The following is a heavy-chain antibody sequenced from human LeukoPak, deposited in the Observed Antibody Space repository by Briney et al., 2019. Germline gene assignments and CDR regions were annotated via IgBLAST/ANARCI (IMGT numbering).Heavy chain of an antibody. CDR3: AKGAGYSSGWLDY. D-gene: IGHD6-19*01. CDR1: GFTFSSYG. J-gene: IGHJ4*02. CDR2: ISYDGSNK. Sequence: PGRSLRLSCAASGFTFSSYGMHWVRQAPGKGLEWVAVISYDGSNKYYADSVKGRFTISRDNSKNTLYLQMNSLRVEDTAVYYCAKGAGYSSGWLDYWGQGTRVTVSS. V-gene: IGHV3-30*18.